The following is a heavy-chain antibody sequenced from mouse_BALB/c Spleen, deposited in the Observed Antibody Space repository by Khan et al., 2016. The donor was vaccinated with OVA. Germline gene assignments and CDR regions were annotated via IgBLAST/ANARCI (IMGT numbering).Heavy chain of an antibody. V-gene: IGHV1-7*01. D-gene: IGHD2-2*01. J-gene: IGHJ3*01. Sequence: QVQLKESGAELAKPGASVKMSCKASGYTFTDYWIHWVKKRPGQGLEWIGYINPSTGYTEYNHKFKDKATWTADKSSSTAYMQLSSLTSEDSAVYYCARGGYGSFAYWGQGTLVTVSA. CDR2: INPSTGYT. CDR1: GYTFTDYW. CDR3: ARGGYGSFAY.